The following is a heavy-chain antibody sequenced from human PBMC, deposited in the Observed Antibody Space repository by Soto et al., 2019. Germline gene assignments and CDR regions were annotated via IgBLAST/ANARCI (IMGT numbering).Heavy chain of an antibody. V-gene: IGHV3-74*01. CDR1: GFTFSSYW. CDR2: INSDGSST. Sequence: EVQLVESGGGLVQPGGSLRLSCAASGFTFSSYWMHWVRQAPGKGLVWVSRINSDGSSTSYADSVKGRFTISRDNAKNTRYLHMNSLRAEDTAVYYCAVAVAGPTATGYWGQGTLVTVSS. J-gene: IGHJ4*02. CDR3: AVAVAGPTATGY. D-gene: IGHD6-19*01.